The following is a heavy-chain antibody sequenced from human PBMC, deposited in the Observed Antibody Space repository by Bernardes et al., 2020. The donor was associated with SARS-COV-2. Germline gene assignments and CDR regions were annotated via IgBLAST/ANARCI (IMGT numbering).Heavy chain of an antibody. CDR2: INEHGSIT. D-gene: IGHD2-15*01. V-gene: IGHV3-74*01. Sequence: GGSLRLSCAVSGLTFRNYWMHWVRQVPGKGLVWVSRINEHGSITTYADSVKGRFTISRDNAKNTLYLQMNSLRGEDTAVYYCARDVGGAAGYWGQGTLVTVSS. CDR1: GLTFRNYW. J-gene: IGHJ4*02. CDR3: ARDVGGAAGY.